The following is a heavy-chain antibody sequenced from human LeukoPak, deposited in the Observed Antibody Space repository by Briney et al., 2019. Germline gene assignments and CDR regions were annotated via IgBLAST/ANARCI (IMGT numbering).Heavy chain of an antibody. CDR1: GNTLSELS. CDR3: ATDHQWQLLGY. J-gene: IGHJ4*02. Sequence: EASVTVSCKVSGNTLSELSMHWVRQAPGKGLEWMGGVDPEDDKNIYAQKFQGRVTMTKDTSTDTAYMELSNLRSEDTAVYYCATDHQWQLLGYWGQGTLVTVSS. V-gene: IGHV1-24*01. CDR2: VDPEDDKN. D-gene: IGHD1-26*01.